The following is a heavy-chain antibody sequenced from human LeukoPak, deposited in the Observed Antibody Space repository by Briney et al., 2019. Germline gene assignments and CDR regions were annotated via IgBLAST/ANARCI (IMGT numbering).Heavy chain of an antibody. Sequence: SVKVSCKASGGTFISYAISWVRQAPGQGLEWMGGIIPIFGTANYAQKFQGRVTITADESTSTAYMELSSLRSEDTAVYYCARGGYAIDYYGSGSSYYFDYWGQGTLVTVSS. V-gene: IGHV1-69*13. D-gene: IGHD3-10*01. CDR2: IIPIFGTA. CDR1: GGTFISYA. CDR3: ARGGYAIDYYGSGSSYYFDY. J-gene: IGHJ4*02.